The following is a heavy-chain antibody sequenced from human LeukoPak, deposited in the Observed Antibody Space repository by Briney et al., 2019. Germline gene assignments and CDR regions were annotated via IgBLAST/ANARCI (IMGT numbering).Heavy chain of an antibody. CDR3: ARAATVTRPFDY. V-gene: IGHV3-30*04. CDR2: ISYDGSNK. D-gene: IGHD4-17*01. Sequence: PGGSLRLSCAASGFTFSSYAMHWVRQAPGKGREGVAVISYDGSNKYYADSVKGRFTISRDNSKNTLYLQMTSLRAEDTAVYYCARAATVTRPFDYWGQGTLVTVSS. J-gene: IGHJ4*02. CDR1: GFTFSSYA.